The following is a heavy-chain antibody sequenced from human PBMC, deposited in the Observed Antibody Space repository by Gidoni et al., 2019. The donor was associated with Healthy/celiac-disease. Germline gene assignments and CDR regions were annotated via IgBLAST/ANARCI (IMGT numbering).Heavy chain of an antibody. CDR2: INSDGSST. D-gene: IGHD6-19*01. CDR1: GFTFGSYW. V-gene: IGHV3-74*01. CDR3: ARVPSIAVAGRVGAFDI. J-gene: IGHJ3*02. Sequence: EVQLVESGGGLVQPGGSLRLSCAASGFTFGSYWMHWVRQAPGKGLVWVSRINSDGSSTSYADSVKGRFTISRDNAKNTLYLQMNSLRAEDTAVYYCARVPSIAVAGRVGAFDIWGQGTMVTVSS.